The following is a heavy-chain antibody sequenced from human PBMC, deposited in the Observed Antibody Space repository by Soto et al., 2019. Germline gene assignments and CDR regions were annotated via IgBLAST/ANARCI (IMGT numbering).Heavy chain of an antibody. CDR2: ISGRGGST. V-gene: IGHV3-23*01. CDR1: GFTFSSYA. CDR3: AKGPMWGLYSSSWQDAFDI. Sequence: HPGGSLSLSCAASGFTFSSYAMSWVRQAPGKGLEWVSAISGRGGSTYYADFVEGRLTLYRDNSKKTIVLQMNSLRAEDTAVYYCAKGPMWGLYSSSWQDAFDIWGQGTMVTVSS. D-gene: IGHD6-13*01. J-gene: IGHJ3*02.